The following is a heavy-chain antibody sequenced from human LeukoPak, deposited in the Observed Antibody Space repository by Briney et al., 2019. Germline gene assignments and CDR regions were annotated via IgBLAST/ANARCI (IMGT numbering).Heavy chain of an antibody. CDR2: FDPEYVET. CDR1: GYALSESS. V-gene: IGHV1-24*01. CDR3: VSDRSDGGYAESNGYPTFDL. D-gene: IGHD5-24*01. Sequence: ASVKVSCKVSGYALSESSIHWVRQTPGEGFEWMGGFDPEYVETTYAQKFRGRVTMTEDTSTDTAYMELINLRSGDTAVYYCVSDRSDGGYAESNGYPTFDLWGRGTLVTVSS. J-gene: IGHJ2*01.